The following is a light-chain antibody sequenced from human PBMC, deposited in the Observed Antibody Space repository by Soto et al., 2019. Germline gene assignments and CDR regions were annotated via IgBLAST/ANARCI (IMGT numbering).Light chain of an antibody. CDR2: EVS. CDR3: SSYTSSSTL. V-gene: IGLV2-14*01. J-gene: IGLJ1*01. Sequence: QSALTQPASVSGSPGQSITISCTGTSSDVGGYNYVSWFQHHPGKAPKLMIYEVSHRPSGVSNRFSGSKSGNTASLTISGLQAEDEADYYCSSYTSSSTLFGTGTKVTVL. CDR1: SSDVGGYNY.